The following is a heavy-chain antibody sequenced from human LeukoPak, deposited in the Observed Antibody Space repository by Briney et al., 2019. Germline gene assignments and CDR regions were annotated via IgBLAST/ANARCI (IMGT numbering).Heavy chain of an antibody. CDR1: GYTFTSYG. Sequence: ASVKVSCKASGYTFTSYGISWVRQAPGQGLEWMGWISAYNGNTNYAQKFQGRVTMTRDTSISTAYMELSRLRSDDTAVYYCARAKDWLLSNYWGQGTLVTVSS. J-gene: IGHJ4*02. D-gene: IGHD3/OR15-3a*01. CDR3: ARAKDWLLSNY. V-gene: IGHV1-18*01. CDR2: ISAYNGNT.